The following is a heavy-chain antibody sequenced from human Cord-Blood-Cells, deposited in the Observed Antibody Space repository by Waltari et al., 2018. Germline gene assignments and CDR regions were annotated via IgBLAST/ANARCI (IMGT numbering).Heavy chain of an antibody. D-gene: IGHD7-27*01. Sequence: QLQLQESGPGLVKPSETLSLTCTVPGGSISSSSYYWGWIRQPPGKGLEWIGSSYYSGSTYYNPSLKSRVTISVDTSKNQFSLKLSSVTAADTAVYYCARLGLELTGPFDYWGQGTLVTVSS. CDR1: GGSISSSSYY. V-gene: IGHV4-39*01. CDR2: SYYSGST. CDR3: ARLGLELTGPFDY. J-gene: IGHJ4*02.